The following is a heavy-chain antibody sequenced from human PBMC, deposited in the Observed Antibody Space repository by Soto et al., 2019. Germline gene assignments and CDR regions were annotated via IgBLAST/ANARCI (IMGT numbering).Heavy chain of an antibody. CDR1: GFTFSNAW. CDR2: IKSKTDGGTT. V-gene: IGHV3-15*07. J-gene: IGHJ6*02. D-gene: IGHD3-3*01. Sequence: PGGSLRLSCAASGFTFSNAWMNWVRQAPGKGLEWVGRIKSKTDGGTTDYAAPVKGRFTISRDDSKNTLYLQMNSLKTEDTAVYYCSMGFLEWLPDESYYYYGMDVWGQGTTVTVSS. CDR3: SMGFLEWLPDESYYYYGMDV.